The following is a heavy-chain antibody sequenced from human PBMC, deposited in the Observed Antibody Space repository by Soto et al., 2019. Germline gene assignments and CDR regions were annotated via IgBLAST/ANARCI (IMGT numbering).Heavy chain of an antibody. J-gene: IGHJ4*02. D-gene: IGHD1-26*01. CDR3: ATGMGATQVPFDS. V-gene: IGHV3-23*01. CDR1: VFPFGANA. CDR2: LSNTGRRT. Sequence: EVQVLESGGGLVQPGGSLRLSCVVSVFPFGANAMSWVRQAPGKGLEWVSGLSNTGRRTSYADSVKGRFNISRDNSENTVYLKMNSLRVEDTGVYYCATGMGATQVPFDSWGQGTLVTVSS.